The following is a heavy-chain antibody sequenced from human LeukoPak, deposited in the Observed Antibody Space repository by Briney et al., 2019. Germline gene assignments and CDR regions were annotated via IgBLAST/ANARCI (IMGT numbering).Heavy chain of an antibody. CDR2: ISGSGGST. D-gene: IGHD4-11*01. Sequence: GGSLRLSCMASGFTFNSFAMSWVRQTPGRGLEWLSLISGSGGSTYYTDSVKGRFTISRDNSNNILYLQMNNMRAEDTAVYYCAKDSNGAFGIWGQGTMVTVSS. J-gene: IGHJ3*02. V-gene: IGHV3-23*01. CDR1: GFTFNSFA. CDR3: AKDSNGAFGI.